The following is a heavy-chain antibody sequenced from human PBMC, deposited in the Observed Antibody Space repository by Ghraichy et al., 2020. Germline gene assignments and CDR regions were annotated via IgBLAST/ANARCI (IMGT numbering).Heavy chain of an antibody. CDR3: ARGSPDNDFGVVIGPPSGYYYGMDV. CDR2: IYSGGST. V-gene: IGHV3-53*01. Sequence: GGSLRLSCAASGFTVSSNYMSWVRQAPGKGLEWVSVIYSGGSTYYADSVKGRFTISRDNSKNTLYLQMNSLRAEDTAVYYCARGSPDNDFGVVIGPPSGYYYGMDVWGQGTTVTVSS. D-gene: IGHD3-3*01. J-gene: IGHJ6*02. CDR1: GFTVSSNY.